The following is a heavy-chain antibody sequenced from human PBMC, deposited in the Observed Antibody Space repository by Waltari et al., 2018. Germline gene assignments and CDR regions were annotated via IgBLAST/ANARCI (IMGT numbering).Heavy chain of an antibody. J-gene: IGHJ3*02. V-gene: IGHV3-48*01. D-gene: IGHD2-2*01. CDR2: ISSSSSTI. CDR1: GFTFSSYS. Sequence: EVQLVESGGGLVQPGGSLRLSCAASGFTFSSYSMNWVRQATGKGLEWVSYISSSSSTIYYADSVKGRFTISRDNAKNSLYLQMNSLRVEDTAVYYCASWDLGYCSSTSCPDDAFDIWGQGTMVTVSS. CDR3: ASWDLGYCSSTSCPDDAFDI.